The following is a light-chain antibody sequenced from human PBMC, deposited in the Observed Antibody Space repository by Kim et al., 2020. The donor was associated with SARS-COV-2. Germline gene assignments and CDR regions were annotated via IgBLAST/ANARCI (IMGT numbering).Light chain of an antibody. CDR1: SLRSYY. V-gene: IGLV3-19*01. Sequence: ALGQTVRITCQGDSLRSYYASWYQQKPGQAPVVVIYGKNHRPSGIPDRFSGSSSGNTASLTITAAQAEDEADYYCNSRDSHHLLYVFGTGTKVTVL. J-gene: IGLJ1*01. CDR3: NSRDSHHLLYV. CDR2: GKN.